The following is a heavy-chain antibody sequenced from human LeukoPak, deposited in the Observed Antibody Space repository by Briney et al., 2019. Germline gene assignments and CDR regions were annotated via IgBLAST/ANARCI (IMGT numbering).Heavy chain of an antibody. CDR2: ISGDGGST. Sequence: GGSLRFSCAASGFTLDDYAMHWVRQAPGKGLEWVSLISGDGGSTYYADSVKGRFTISRDNSKNSLYLQMNSLRTEDTALYYCAKGPYDYVWGSSYFDYWGQGTLVTVSS. V-gene: IGHV3-43*02. CDR3: AKGPYDYVWGSSYFDY. CDR1: GFTLDDYA. D-gene: IGHD3-16*01. J-gene: IGHJ4*02.